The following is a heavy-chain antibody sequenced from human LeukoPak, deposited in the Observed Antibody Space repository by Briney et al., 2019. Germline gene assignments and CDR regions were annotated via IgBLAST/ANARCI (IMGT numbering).Heavy chain of an antibody. J-gene: IGHJ4*02. CDR2: ISTYNGNT. Sequence: ASVKVSCKASGYTSTHYGISWVRPAPGQGLEWMGWISTYNGNTNYAQKLQGRVTMTTDTSTSTAYMDLGSLRSDDTAMYYCARDDRIRLPFDYWGQGTLVTVSS. CDR3: ARDDRIRLPFDY. D-gene: IGHD2/OR15-2a*01. CDR1: GYTSTHYG. V-gene: IGHV1-18*01.